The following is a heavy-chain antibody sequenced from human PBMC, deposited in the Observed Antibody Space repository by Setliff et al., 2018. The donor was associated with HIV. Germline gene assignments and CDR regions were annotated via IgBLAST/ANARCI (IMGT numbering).Heavy chain of an antibody. D-gene: IGHD6-13*01. CDR1: GFTFSSFW. Sequence: GGSLRLSCAASGFTFSSFWMSWVRQAPGKGLEWVANINQVESEKYYVDSVKGRFTISRDNAKNSLYLQMNSLGVEDTAVYYCAREVYSSSWYEEGYFGYWGQGTLVTVSS. CDR2: INQVESEK. J-gene: IGHJ4*02. V-gene: IGHV3-7*01. CDR3: AREVYSSSWYEEGYFGY.